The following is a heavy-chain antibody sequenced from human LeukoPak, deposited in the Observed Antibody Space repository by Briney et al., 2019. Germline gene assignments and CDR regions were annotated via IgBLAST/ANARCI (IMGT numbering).Heavy chain of an antibody. CDR2: INHSGST. V-gene: IGHV4-34*01. D-gene: IGHD6-25*01. J-gene: IGHJ4*02. CDR3: ARGCGYHTVDY. Sequence: AETLSLTCAVSGESFSGYNRNWIRQPPGEGLEWIWDINHSGSTIYNPPLKSRVTISVDKSKNQFSLKLSSVTAADTAVYYCARGCGYHTVDYWGQGTLVTVSS. CDR1: GESFSGYN.